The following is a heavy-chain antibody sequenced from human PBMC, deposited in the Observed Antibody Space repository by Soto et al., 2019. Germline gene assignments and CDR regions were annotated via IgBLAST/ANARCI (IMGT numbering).Heavy chain of an antibody. CDR1: GYTFTTYA. J-gene: IGHJ2*01. CDR2: INAGNGNT. D-gene: IGHD2-21*02. CDR3: ARGQPLAYCGGDCHWYFDL. Sequence: QVQLMQSGAEVKKPGASVKVSCKASGYTFTTYAMHWVRQAPGQRLEWMGWINAGNGNTKYSQKFQGRVTITRDTSARTVYMELSSLRSEDTTVYCCARGQPLAYCGGDCHWYFDLWGRGTLVTVSS. V-gene: IGHV1-3*01.